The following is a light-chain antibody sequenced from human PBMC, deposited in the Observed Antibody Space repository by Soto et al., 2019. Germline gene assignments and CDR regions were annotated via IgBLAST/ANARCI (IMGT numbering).Light chain of an antibody. CDR2: DTS. CDR1: QSVGSN. J-gene: IGKJ4*01. Sequence: DIVMTQSPATLSVPPGERATLSCRASQSVGSNLAWYQQIPGQAPRLLIYDTSTRATGVPTRFSGSRSGAEFTLTINSLQSEDFAVYYCQPYNNWPLTFGGGTKVDIK. V-gene: IGKV3-15*01. CDR3: QPYNNWPLT.